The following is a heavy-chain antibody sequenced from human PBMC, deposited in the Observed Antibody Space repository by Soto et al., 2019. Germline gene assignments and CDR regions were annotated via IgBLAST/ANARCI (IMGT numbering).Heavy chain of an antibody. CDR1: GGYFSGYY. Sequence: SETLSLPCAVYGGYFSGYYWSWIRQPPGKGLEWIGEINHSGSTNYNPSLKSRVTISVDTSKNQFSLKLSSVTAADTAVYYCARGLLLWFGELSRFHYYGMDVWGQGTTVTVSS. CDR2: INHSGST. J-gene: IGHJ6*02. CDR3: ARGLLLWFGELSRFHYYGMDV. V-gene: IGHV4-34*01. D-gene: IGHD3-10*01.